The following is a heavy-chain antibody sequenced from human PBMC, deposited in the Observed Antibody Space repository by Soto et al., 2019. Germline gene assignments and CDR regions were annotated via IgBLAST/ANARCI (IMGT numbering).Heavy chain of an antibody. J-gene: IGHJ6*02. CDR1: GYTFTSYD. CDR2: INPNSGTT. CDR3: AGEGAATPHGMDV. D-gene: IGHD6-25*01. Sequence: ASVKVSCKASGYTFTSYDINWVRQATGQGLEWMGWINPNSGTTGYAQKFQGRVTITADESTSTAYMELSSLRSEDTAVYYCAGEGAATPHGMDVWGQGTTVTVSS. V-gene: IGHV1-8*01.